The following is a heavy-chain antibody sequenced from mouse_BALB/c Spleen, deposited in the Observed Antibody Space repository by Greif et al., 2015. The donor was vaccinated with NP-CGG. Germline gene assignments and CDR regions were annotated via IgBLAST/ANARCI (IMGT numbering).Heavy chain of an antibody. CDR3: ARNDGFAY. V-gene: IGHV14-3*02. J-gene: IGHJ3*01. Sequence: EVQRVESGAELVKPGASVKLSCTASGFNIKDTYMHWVKQRPEQGLEWIGRIDPANGNTKYDPKFQGKATITAYTSSNTAYLQLSSLTSEDTAVYYCARNDGFAYWGQGTLVTVSA. D-gene: IGHD2-12*01. CDR1: GFNIKDTY. CDR2: IDPANGNT.